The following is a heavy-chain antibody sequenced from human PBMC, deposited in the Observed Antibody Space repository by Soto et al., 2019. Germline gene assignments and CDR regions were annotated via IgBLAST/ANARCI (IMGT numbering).Heavy chain of an antibody. CDR2: IYYSGST. Sequence: SETLSLTCTVSGGSISSGDYYWSWIRQPPGKGLEWIGYIYYSGSTYYNPSLKSRVTISVDTSKNQFSLKLGSVTAADTAVYYCAREGPHYYYYYGMDVWGQGTTVTVSS. J-gene: IGHJ6*02. CDR1: GGSISSGDYY. CDR3: AREGPHYYYYYGMDV. V-gene: IGHV4-30-4*01.